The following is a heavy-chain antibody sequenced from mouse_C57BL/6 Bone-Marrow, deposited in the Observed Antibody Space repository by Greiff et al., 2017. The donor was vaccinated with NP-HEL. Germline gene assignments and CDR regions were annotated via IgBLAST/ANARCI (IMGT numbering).Heavy chain of an antibody. D-gene: IGHD1-2*01. V-gene: IGHV1-42*01. Sequence: VQLQQSGPELVKPGASVKISCKASGYSFTGYYMNWVKQSPEKSLEWIGEINPSTGGTTYNQKFKAKATLTVDKSSSTAYMQLKSLTSEDSAVYYCARLRLFDYWGQGTTLTVSS. CDR2: INPSTGGT. J-gene: IGHJ2*01. CDR3: ARLRLFDY. CDR1: GYSFTGYY.